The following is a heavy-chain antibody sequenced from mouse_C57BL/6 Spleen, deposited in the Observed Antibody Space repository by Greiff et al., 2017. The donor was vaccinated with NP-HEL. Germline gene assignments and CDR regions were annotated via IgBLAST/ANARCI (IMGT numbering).Heavy chain of an antibody. CDR1: GFTFSSYA. CDR2: ISSGGDYI. Sequence: EVKLVESGEGLVKPGGSLKLSCAASGFTFSSYAMSWVRQTPEKRLEWVAYISSGGDYIYYADTVKGRFTISRDNARNPLYLQMSSMKSEDTAMYYCTRERNYYGSSYGWFAYWGQGTLVTVSA. V-gene: IGHV5-9-1*02. J-gene: IGHJ3*01. D-gene: IGHD1-1*01. CDR3: TRERNYYGSSYGWFAY.